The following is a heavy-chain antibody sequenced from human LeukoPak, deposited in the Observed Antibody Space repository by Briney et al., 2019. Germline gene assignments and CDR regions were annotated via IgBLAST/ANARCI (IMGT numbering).Heavy chain of an antibody. Sequence: GGSLRLSCAASGFTFSSYAMSWVRQAPGKGLEWVSAISGSGGSTYYADSVKGRFTISRDNSKNTLYLQMNSLRSEDTAVYYCARGFDYSNLDNWGQGTLVTVSS. J-gene: IGHJ4*02. CDR2: ISGSGGST. V-gene: IGHV3-23*01. CDR1: GFTFSSYA. CDR3: ARGFDYSNLDN. D-gene: IGHD4-11*01.